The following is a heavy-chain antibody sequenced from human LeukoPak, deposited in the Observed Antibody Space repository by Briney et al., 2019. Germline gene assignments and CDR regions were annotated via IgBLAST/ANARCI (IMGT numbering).Heavy chain of an antibody. CDR2: ISYDGSNK. CDR3: ARTAIAAAGAFDI. CDR1: GFTFSSYW. D-gene: IGHD6-13*01. J-gene: IGHJ3*02. V-gene: IGHV3-30-3*01. Sequence: GGSLRLSCAASGFTFSSYWMSWVRQAPGKGLEWVAVISYDGSNKYYAGSVKGRFTISRDNSKNTLYLQMNSLRAEDTAVYYCARTAIAAAGAFDIWGQGTMVTVSS.